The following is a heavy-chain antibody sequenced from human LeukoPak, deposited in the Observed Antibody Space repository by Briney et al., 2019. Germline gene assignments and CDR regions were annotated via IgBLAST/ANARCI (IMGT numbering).Heavy chain of an antibody. V-gene: IGHV3-30-3*01. Sequence: GGSLRLSCAASGFTFSSYAMHWVRQAPGKGLEWVAVISYDGSNKYYADSVKGRFTISRDNSKNTLHLQMNSLRAEDTAVYYCARDWYGSSSYYFDYWGQGTLVTVSS. D-gene: IGHD6-6*01. CDR1: GFTFSSYA. J-gene: IGHJ4*02. CDR2: ISYDGSNK. CDR3: ARDWYGSSSYYFDY.